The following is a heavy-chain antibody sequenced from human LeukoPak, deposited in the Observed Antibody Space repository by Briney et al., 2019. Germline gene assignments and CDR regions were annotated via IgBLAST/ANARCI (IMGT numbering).Heavy chain of an antibody. CDR2: IYTSGST. V-gene: IGHV4-61*02. D-gene: IGHD3-22*01. CDR1: GGSISSGSYH. Sequence: SQTLSLTCTVSGGSISSGSYHWSWIRQPAGKGLEWIGRIYTSGSTNYNPSLKSRVTISVDTSKNQFSLKLSSVTAADTAVYYCARHNSGYYSFWGQGTLVTVSS. CDR3: ARHNSGYYSF. J-gene: IGHJ4*02.